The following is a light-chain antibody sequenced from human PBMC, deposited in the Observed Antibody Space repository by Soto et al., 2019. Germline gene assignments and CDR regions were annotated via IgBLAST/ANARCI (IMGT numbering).Light chain of an antibody. V-gene: IGKV1-5*03. CDR2: KAS. CDR3: QQYNSYPT. J-gene: IGKJ5*01. Sequence: DIQVTMSPSSVSASVGDRVTIPCRASQSISSWLAWYQQKPGKAPKVLIYKASSLESGVPSRFSGSGSGTEFTLTISSLQPDDFATYYCQQYNSYPTFGQGTRLEI. CDR1: QSISSW.